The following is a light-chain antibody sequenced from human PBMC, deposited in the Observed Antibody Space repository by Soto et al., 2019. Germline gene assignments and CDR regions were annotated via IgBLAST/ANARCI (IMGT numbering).Light chain of an antibody. J-gene: IGKJ1*01. Sequence: DIQMTQSPSSLSASVGDRVTITCRASQGISNYLAWYQQQPGKVPKLLIYVASTLQSGVPSRFRGSGSGTDFTLTISSLQPEYFATYYCQKYNSAPWTFGQGTKVEIK. V-gene: IGKV1-27*01. CDR1: QGISNY. CDR2: VAS. CDR3: QKYNSAPWT.